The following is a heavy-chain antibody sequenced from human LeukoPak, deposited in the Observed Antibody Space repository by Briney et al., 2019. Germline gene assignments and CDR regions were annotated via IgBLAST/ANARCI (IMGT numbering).Heavy chain of an antibody. D-gene: IGHD2-15*01. J-gene: IGHJ2*01. Sequence: GGSLRLSCAASGFIFSNYAMTWVRQAPGRGLEWVSIMSHSGGSTYYADSVKGRFTISRDNSKNTVYLQMNSLRAEDTAVYYCARAVYCSGGGCFWYFDLWGRGTLVTVSS. V-gene: IGHV3-23*01. CDR1: GFIFSNYA. CDR3: ARAVYCSGGGCFWYFDL. CDR2: MSHSGGST.